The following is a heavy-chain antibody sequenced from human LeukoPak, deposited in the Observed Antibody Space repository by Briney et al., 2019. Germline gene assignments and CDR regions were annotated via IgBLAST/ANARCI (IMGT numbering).Heavy chain of an antibody. V-gene: IGHV4-59*11. CDR2: IYYSGST. D-gene: IGHD6-6*01. J-gene: IGHJ6*03. Sequence: SETLSLTCTVSGGSISSHYWSWIRQPPGKGLEWIGYIYYSGSTNYNPSLKSRVTISVDTSKNQFSLKLSSVTAADTAVYYCARTIAARLPNYYYYYMDVWGKGTTVTVSS. CDR1: GGSISSHY. CDR3: ARTIAARLPNYYYYYMDV.